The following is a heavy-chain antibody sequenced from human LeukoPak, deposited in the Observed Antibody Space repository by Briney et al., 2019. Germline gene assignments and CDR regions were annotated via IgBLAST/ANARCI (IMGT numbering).Heavy chain of an antibody. Sequence: SETLSLTCSVSGGSISSGGHYWSWIRQQPGEGLEWVGSIYYSGSTYYNPSLKSRVTISVDTSKNQFSLKLSSVTAADTAVYYCARGPVDYGSGSLDSWGQGTLVSVSS. V-gene: IGHV4-39*07. J-gene: IGHJ4*02. CDR1: GGSISSGGHY. D-gene: IGHD3-10*01. CDR2: IYYSGST. CDR3: ARGPVDYGSGSLDS.